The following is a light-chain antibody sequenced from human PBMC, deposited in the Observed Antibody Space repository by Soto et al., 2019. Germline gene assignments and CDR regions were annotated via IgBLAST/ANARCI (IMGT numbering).Light chain of an antibody. CDR3: LQDYIYPWT. V-gene: IGKV1-6*01. CDR2: AAS. Sequence: IQMTQSPSSLPATVGDRVTITCRASQGIRTDLGWYQQKPGKAPKLLIYAASSLQSGVPSRFSGSGSGTDFTLTISSLQPEDFATYYCLQDYIYPWTFGQGTKVDIK. CDR1: QGIRTD. J-gene: IGKJ1*01.